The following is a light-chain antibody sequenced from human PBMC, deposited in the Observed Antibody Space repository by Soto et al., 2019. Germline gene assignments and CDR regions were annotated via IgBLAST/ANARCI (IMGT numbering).Light chain of an antibody. J-gene: IGKJ5*01. V-gene: IGKV3-20*01. CDR1: QSVSSNY. CDR3: QHYGSSLSIT. CDR2: GAS. Sequence: EIVLMQSPGTLSLSPGERATLSCRASQSVSSNYLAWYQQKPGQAPRLLIYGASSRATGIPDRFSGSGSGTDFTLTISRLEPEDFAVYFCQHYGSSLSITFGQGTRLEIK.